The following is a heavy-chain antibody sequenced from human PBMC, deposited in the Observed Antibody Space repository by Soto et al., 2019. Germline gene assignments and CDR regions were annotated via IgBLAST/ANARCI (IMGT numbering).Heavy chain of an antibody. D-gene: IGHD3-22*01. J-gene: IGHJ4*02. CDR2: IIPIFGTA. V-gene: IGHV1-69*12. Sequence: VQLVQAGAEVKEPGSSVKVFCKASGSTFSSYAISWVRPAPGPRLEWMGGIIPIFGTANYAQKFQGRVTITADESTSTAYMELSSLRSEDTAVYYCARGHDSSGYYGSDYWGQGTLVTVSS. CDR3: ARGHDSSGYYGSDY. CDR1: GSTFSSYA.